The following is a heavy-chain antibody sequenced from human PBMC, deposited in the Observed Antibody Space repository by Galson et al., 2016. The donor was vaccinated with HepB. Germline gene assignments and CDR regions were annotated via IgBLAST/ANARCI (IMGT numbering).Heavy chain of an antibody. V-gene: IGHV3-23*01. CDR1: GFTFSTYA. CDR3: AKGDGYILVDFFET. Sequence: SLRLSCAASGFTFSTYAMSWVRQAPGKGLEWVSGISGSGGDTYYSDSVKGRFTISRDNSQNTLYLRMNSLRAEDTAVYYCAKGDGYILVDFFETWGQGILVIVAS. J-gene: IGHJ4*02. CDR2: ISGSGGDT. D-gene: IGHD5-24*01.